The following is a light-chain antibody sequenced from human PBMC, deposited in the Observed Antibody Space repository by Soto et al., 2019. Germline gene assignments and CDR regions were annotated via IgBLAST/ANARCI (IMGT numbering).Light chain of an antibody. V-gene: IGKV3-20*01. CDR1: QSVSSNY. CDR2: RAS. J-gene: IGKJ2*01. CDR3: QQYGSSYT. Sequence: EIVLTQSPGTLSLSPGERATLSCRASQSVSSNYLAWYQQKPGQAPRLLIYRASSRATGIPDRFSGSGSGTDFTLTISRLEPEAFAVYYCQQYGSSYTFGQGTKLEIK.